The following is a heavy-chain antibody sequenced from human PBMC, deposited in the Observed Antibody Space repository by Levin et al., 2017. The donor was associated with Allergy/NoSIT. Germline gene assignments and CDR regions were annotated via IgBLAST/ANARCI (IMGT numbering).Heavy chain of an antibody. Sequence: GEFLKISCVVSGFTFSSYAMSWIRQTPDKGLEWISIISGNSRTIYYADSVRGRFTISRDNSKNTLYLQMNSLSAQDTALYYCVSYRDGPYIHIAYWGQGTLVTVSS. D-gene: IGHD3-16*02. V-gene: IGHV3-23*01. CDR3: VSYRDGPYIHIAY. CDR2: ISGNSRTI. J-gene: IGHJ4*02. CDR1: GFTFSSYA.